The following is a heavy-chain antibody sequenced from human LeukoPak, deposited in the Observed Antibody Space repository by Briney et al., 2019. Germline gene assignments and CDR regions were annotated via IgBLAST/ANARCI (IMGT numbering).Heavy chain of an antibody. V-gene: IGHV3-23*01. J-gene: IGHJ4*02. D-gene: IGHD1-1*01. Sequence: GGSLSLFCAASGFTYCSYAMICVPQSTGEALEWVSDMSGSGGSTYYADSVKGRFTISRDNAKNTPYLQMNSLRAEDTAVYYCANPPLEPPFDYWGQGTPVTVSS. CDR3: ANPPLEPPFDY. CDR1: GFTYCSYA. CDR2: MSGSGGST.